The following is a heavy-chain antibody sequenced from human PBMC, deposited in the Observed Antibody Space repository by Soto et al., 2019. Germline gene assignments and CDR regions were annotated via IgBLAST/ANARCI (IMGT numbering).Heavy chain of an antibody. J-gene: IGHJ4*02. CDR2: IYWDDDK. V-gene: IGHV2-5*02. CDR1: GFSLSTSGVG. D-gene: IGHD6-13*01. CDR3: AHSVRGYSSSWYRPLSSHFDY. Sequence: SGPTLVKPTQTLTLTCTFSGFSLSTSGVGVGWIRQPPGKALEWLALIYWDDDKRYSPSLKSRLTITKDTSKNQVVLTMTNMDPVDTATYYCAHSVRGYSSSWYRPLSSHFDYWGQGTLVTVSS.